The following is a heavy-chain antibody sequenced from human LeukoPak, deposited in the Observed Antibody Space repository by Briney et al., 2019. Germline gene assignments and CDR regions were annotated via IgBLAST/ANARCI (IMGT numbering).Heavy chain of an antibody. J-gene: IGHJ4*02. Sequence: GGSLRLSCAASGFTVSSNYMSWVRQAPGKGLEWVSSISSSSSYIYYADSVKGRFTISRDNAKNSLYLQMNSLRAEDTAVYYCARDRGAYYDSSGTIWGQGTLVTVSS. D-gene: IGHD3-22*01. V-gene: IGHV3-21*01. CDR2: ISSSSSYI. CDR3: ARDRGAYYDSSGTI. CDR1: GFTVSSNY.